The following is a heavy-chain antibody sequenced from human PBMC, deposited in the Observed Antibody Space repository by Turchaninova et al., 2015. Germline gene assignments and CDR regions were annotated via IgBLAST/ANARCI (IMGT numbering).Heavy chain of an antibody. V-gene: IGHV3-7*01. CDR3: ARGYWNFDL. CDR1: GFPFGSYW. J-gene: IGHJ2*01. Sequence: QLVESGGGLVQPGGSLRLSCAASGFPFGSYWMSWVREAPGKGLGGGANKKEDGREKYYWDSLKGRFTISRDNAKNSLYVQMNSLRVEDTAVYYCARGYWNFDLWGRGTLVTASS. CDR2: KKEDGREK.